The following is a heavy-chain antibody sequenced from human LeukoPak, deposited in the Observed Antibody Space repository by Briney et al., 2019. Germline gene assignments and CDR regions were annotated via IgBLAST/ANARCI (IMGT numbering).Heavy chain of an antibody. CDR3: ASGAYDSSGYGPYFDY. J-gene: IGHJ4*02. V-gene: IGHV4-59*08. D-gene: IGHD3-22*01. Sequence: SETLSLTCTVYGGSISSYYWSWIRQPPGKGLEWIGYIYYSGSTNYNPSLKSRVTISVDTSKNQFSLKLSSVTAADTAVYYCASGAYDSSGYGPYFDYWGQGTLVTVSS. CDR1: GGSISSYY. CDR2: IYYSGST.